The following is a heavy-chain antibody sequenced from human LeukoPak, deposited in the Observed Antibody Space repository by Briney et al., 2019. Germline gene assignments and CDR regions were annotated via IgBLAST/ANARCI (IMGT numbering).Heavy chain of an antibody. CDR3: ARGDGIAARPPFDY. Sequence: ASVKVSCKASGYTFTSYGISWLRQAPGQGLEWVGWISAYNGNTNYAQKLQGRVTMTTDTSTSTAYMELRSLRSDDTAVYYCARGDGIAARPPFDYWGQGTLVTVSS. CDR1: GYTFTSYG. CDR2: ISAYNGNT. V-gene: IGHV1-18*01. J-gene: IGHJ4*02. D-gene: IGHD6-6*01.